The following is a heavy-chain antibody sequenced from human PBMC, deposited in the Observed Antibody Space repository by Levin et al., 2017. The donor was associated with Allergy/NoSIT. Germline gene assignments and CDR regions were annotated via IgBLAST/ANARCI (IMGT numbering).Heavy chain of an antibody. J-gene: IGHJ4*02. CDR1: GGSFSGYY. CDR2: INHSGST. V-gene: IGHV4-34*01. Sequence: SQTLSLTCAVYGGSFSGYYWSWIRQPPGKGLEWIGEINHSGSTNYNPSLKSRVTISVDTSKNQFSLKLSSVTAADTAVYYCARGPPKSKYRNYHIDYWGQGTLVTVSS. CDR3: ARGPPKSKYRNYHIDY. D-gene: IGHD2/OR15-2a*01.